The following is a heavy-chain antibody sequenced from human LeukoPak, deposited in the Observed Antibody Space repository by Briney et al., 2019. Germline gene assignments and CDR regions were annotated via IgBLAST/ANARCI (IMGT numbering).Heavy chain of an antibody. D-gene: IGHD6-19*01. CDR3: ARDHSSGWYNVYAFDI. V-gene: IGHV3-7*01. CDR2: IKQDGSEK. J-gene: IGHJ3*02. CDR1: GFTFSSYW. Sequence: GGSLRLSCAASGFTFSSYWMSWVRQAPGKGLEWVANIKQDGSEKYYVDSVEGRFTISRDNAKNSLYLQMNSLRAEDTAVYYCARDHSSGWYNVYAFDIWGQGTMVTVSS.